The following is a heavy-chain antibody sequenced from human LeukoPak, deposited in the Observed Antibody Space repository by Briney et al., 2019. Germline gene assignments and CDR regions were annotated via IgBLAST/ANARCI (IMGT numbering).Heavy chain of an antibody. V-gene: IGHV5-51*01. J-gene: IGHJ4*02. D-gene: IGHD3-10*01. CDR2: IYPGDSDT. CDR1: GYSFTNYW. CDR3: ARQVSGSGATYNFDY. Sequence: GESLKISCKGSGYSFTNYWIGWVRQMPGKGLEWMGIIYPGDSDTRYSPSFQGQVTISADKSINTAYLQWSSLKASDTAMYYCARQVSGSGATYNFDYWGQGTLVTVSS.